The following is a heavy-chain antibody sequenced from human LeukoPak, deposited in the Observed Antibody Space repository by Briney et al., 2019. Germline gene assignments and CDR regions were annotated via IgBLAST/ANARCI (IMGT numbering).Heavy chain of an antibody. D-gene: IGHD3-3*01. CDR3: ARDGAAYDFWSGYSAYYMDV. Sequence: GGSLRLSCAASGFTFSIYSMNWVRQAPGKGLEWVSSISSSSSYIYYADSLKGRFTISRDNAKNSLYLQMNSLRAEDTAVYYCARDGAAYDFWSGYSAYYMDVWGKGTTVTVSS. CDR1: GFTFSIYS. CDR2: ISSSSSYI. J-gene: IGHJ6*03. V-gene: IGHV3-21*01.